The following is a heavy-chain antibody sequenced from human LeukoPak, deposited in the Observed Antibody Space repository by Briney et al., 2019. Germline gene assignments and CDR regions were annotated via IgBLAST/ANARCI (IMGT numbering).Heavy chain of an antibody. D-gene: IGHD6-13*01. CDR1: GFTVSSNY. CDR3: ARFYSSSWFYFDY. CDR2: IYSGGST. V-gene: IGHV3-53*01. Sequence: GGSLRLSCAASGFTVSSNYMSWVRQAPGKGLEWVSVIYSGGSTYYADSVKGRLTISRDNSKNTLYLQMNSVRAEDTAVYYCARFYSSSWFYFDYWGQGTLVSVSS. J-gene: IGHJ4*02.